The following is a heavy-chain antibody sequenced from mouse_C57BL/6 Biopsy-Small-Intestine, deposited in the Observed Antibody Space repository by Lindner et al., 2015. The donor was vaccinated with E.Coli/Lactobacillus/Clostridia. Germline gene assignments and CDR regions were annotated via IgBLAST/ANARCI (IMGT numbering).Heavy chain of an antibody. V-gene: IGHV1-80*01. D-gene: IGHD2-5*01. CDR3: TYSNFLYYFDY. J-gene: IGHJ2*01. Sequence: VQLQESGAELVKPGASVKISCKASGYAFSSYWMNWVKQRPGKGLEWIGQIFPGDGDIKYNGKFKGKATLTVDQSSSTACMQLNSLTSEDSAVYYCTYSNFLYYFDYWGQGTTLTVSS. CDR1: GYAFSSYW. CDR2: IFPGDGDI.